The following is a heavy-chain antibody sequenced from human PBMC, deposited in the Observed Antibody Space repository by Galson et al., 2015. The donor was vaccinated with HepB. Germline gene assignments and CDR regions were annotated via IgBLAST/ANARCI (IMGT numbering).Heavy chain of an antibody. CDR3: AREKGLRFLEWLSEDYYYYYYMDV. Sequence: SLRLSCAASGFTFSSYWMSWVRQAPGKGLEWVANIKQDGSEKYYVDSVKGRFTISRDNAKNSLYLQMNSLRAEDTAVYYCAREKGLRFLEWLSEDYYYYYYMDVWGKGTTVTVSS. CDR2: IKQDGSEK. J-gene: IGHJ6*03. V-gene: IGHV3-7*01. D-gene: IGHD3-3*01. CDR1: GFTFSSYW.